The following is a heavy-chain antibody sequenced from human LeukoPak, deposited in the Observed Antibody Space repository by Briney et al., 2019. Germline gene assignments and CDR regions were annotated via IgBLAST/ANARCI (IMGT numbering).Heavy chain of an antibody. CDR2: TYYRSKWYN. D-gene: IGHD3-22*01. CDR3: ARALDYYDSSGYRQMAFDI. V-gene: IGHV6-1*01. Sequence: SQTLSLTCAISGDSVSSNSAAWNWIRQSPSRGLEWLGRTYYRSKWYNDYAVSVKSRITINPDTSKNQFSLQLNSVTPEDTAVYYCARALDYYDSSGYRQMAFDIWGQGTMVTVS. J-gene: IGHJ3*02. CDR1: GDSVSSNSAA.